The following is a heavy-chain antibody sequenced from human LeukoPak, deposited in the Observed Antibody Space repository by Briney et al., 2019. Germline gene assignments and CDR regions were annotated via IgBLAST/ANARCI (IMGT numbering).Heavy chain of an antibody. J-gene: IGHJ4*02. D-gene: IGHD3-22*01. Sequence: SETLSLTCAVSGYSISSGYYWGWIRQPPGKGLEWIGSVYHTGSTYYHPSLKSRVTISLDTSKNQFSLRLTSVTAADTAVYYCASHYYGSSGYLFDSWGRGSLVTVSS. CDR1: GYSISSGYY. V-gene: IGHV4-38-2*01. CDR3: ASHYYGSSGYLFDS. CDR2: VYHTGST.